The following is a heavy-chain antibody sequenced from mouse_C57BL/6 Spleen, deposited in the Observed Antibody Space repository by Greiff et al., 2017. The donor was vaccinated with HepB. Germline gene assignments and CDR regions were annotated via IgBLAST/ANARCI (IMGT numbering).Heavy chain of an antibody. J-gene: IGHJ1*03. V-gene: IGHV1-61*01. CDR1: GYTFTSYW. D-gene: IGHD2-3*01. CDR2: IYPSDSET. CDR3: ARRWVLPYWYFDV. Sequence: QVQLQQPGAELVRPGSSVQLSCKASGYTFTSYWMDWVKQRPGQGLEWIGNIYPSDSETHYNQKFKDKATLTVDKSSSTAYMQLSILTSEDSAVYYCARRWVLPYWYFDVWGTGTTVTVSS.